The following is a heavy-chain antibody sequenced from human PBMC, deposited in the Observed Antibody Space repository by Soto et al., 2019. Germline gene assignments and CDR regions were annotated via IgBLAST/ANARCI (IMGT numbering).Heavy chain of an antibody. Sequence: GASVKVSCEASGYTFTSYAMHWVRQAPGQRLEWMGWINAGNGNTKYSQKFQGRVTITRDTSASTAYMELSSLRSEDTAVYYCARDVGDYGFDYWGQGTLVTVSS. D-gene: IGHD4-17*01. J-gene: IGHJ4*02. CDR1: GYTFTSYA. CDR3: ARDVGDYGFDY. V-gene: IGHV1-3*01. CDR2: INAGNGNT.